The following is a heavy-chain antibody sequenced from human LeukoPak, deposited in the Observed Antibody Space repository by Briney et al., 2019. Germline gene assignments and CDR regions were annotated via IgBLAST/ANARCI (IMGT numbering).Heavy chain of an antibody. CDR3: AKGKQWLGEAFDI. J-gene: IGHJ3*02. CDR2: ISWNSGSI. V-gene: IGHV3-9*01. CDR1: GFTFDDYA. D-gene: IGHD6-19*01. Sequence: GGSLRLSCAASGFTFDDYAMHWVRQAPGKGLEWVSGISWNSGSIGYADSVKGRFTISRDNAKNSLYLQMNSLRAEDTALYYCAKGKQWLGEAFDIWGQGTMVTVSS.